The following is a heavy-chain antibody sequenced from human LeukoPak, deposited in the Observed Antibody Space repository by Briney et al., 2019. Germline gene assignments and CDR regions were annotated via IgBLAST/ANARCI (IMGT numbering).Heavy chain of an antibody. J-gene: IGHJ3*02. D-gene: IGHD5-18*01. CDR2: MNPNSGNT. CDR1: GYTFTSYD. CDR3: ARGDTAANTDAFDI. Sequence: ASVKVSCKASGYTFTSYDINWVRQATGQGLEWMGWMNPNSGNTGYAQKFQGRVAITRNTSISTAYMELSSLRSEDTAVYYCARGDTAANTDAFDIWGQGTMVTVSS. V-gene: IGHV1-8*03.